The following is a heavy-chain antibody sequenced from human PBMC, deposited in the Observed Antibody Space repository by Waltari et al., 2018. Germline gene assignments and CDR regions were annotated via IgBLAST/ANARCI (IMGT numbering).Heavy chain of an antibody. J-gene: IGHJ6*02. Sequence: QVQLQQWGAGLLQPSETLSLTCAVYCGSFSGYSWNGIRQPPGRGLEWIGEINQSGSTNYNPSLKSRVTTSVDTSKKQVSLKLSSVTAADTAVYYCARGPHRNRLEVKNNNYGMDVWGQGTTVTVSS. V-gene: IGHV4-34*01. CDR3: ARGPHRNRLEVKNNNYGMDV. D-gene: IGHD2-21*01. CDR1: CGSFSGYS. CDR2: INQSGST.